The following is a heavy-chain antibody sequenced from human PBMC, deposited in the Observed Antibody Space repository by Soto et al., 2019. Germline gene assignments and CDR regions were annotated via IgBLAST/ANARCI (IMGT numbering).Heavy chain of an antibody. D-gene: IGHD5-12*01. Sequence: QVQLVQSGAEVKKPGSSVKVSCKASGGTFSNYPISWVRQAPGQGLEWMGGINPIFGTVNYAQKFQGRVTITADESTSTAYMELSSLRSEDTAVYYCARGNHRWLQLWYFDLWGRGTLVTVSS. CDR1: GGTFSNYP. J-gene: IGHJ2*01. V-gene: IGHV1-69*12. CDR2: INPIFGTV. CDR3: ARGNHRWLQLWYFDL.